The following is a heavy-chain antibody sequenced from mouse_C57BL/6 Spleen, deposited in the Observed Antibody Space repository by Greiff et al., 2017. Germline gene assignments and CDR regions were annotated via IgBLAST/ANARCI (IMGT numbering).Heavy chain of an antibody. J-gene: IGHJ4*01. Sequence: VQLQQSGAELARPGASVNMSCKASGYTFTSYTMHWVKQRPGQGLEWIGYINPSSGYTKYNQKFKDKATLTADKSSSTAYMQLSSLTSEDSAVYYCARSYYGYDRYYAMDYWGQGTSVTVSS. CDR1: GYTFTSYT. CDR3: ARSYYGYDRYYAMDY. CDR2: INPSSGYT. D-gene: IGHD2-2*01. V-gene: IGHV1-4*01.